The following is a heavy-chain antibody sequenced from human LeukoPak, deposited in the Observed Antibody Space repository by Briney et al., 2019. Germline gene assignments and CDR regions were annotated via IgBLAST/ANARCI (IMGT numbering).Heavy chain of an antibody. D-gene: IGHD6-19*01. CDR3: ARGSPQVSRKTVAGTVSYY. CDR1: GFTFSSYA. J-gene: IGHJ4*02. Sequence: GGSLRLSCAASGFTFSSYAMHWVRQAPGKGLEWVAVISYDGSNKYYADSVKGRFTISRDNANNSLYLQMNSLRAEDTAVYYCARGSPQVSRKTVAGTVSYYWGQGTLVTVSS. CDR2: ISYDGSNK. V-gene: IGHV3-30-3*01.